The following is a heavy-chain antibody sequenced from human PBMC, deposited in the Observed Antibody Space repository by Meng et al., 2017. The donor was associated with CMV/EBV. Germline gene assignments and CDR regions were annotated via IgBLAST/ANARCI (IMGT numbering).Heavy chain of an antibody. V-gene: IGHV3-74*01. Sequence: GGSLRLSCAASGFTFSSYGMHWVRQAPGKGLVWVSRINSDGSSTSYADSVKGRFTISRDNAKNTLYLQMNSLRAEDTAVYYCAREFTGTPWAIDYWGQGTLVTVSS. CDR1: GFTFSSYG. D-gene: IGHD1/OR15-1a*01. CDR2: INSDGSST. J-gene: IGHJ4*02. CDR3: AREFTGTPWAIDY.